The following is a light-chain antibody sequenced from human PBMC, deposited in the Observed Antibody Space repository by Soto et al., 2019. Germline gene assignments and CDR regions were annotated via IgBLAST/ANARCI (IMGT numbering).Light chain of an antibody. J-gene: IGKJ5*01. Sequence: EIMMTQSPATLSVSPGESATLSCRASQTVSSNLAWYQQKPGQAPRLLIYGASTRATGIPARFSGSGSETEFTLTISSLQSEDFAVYYCQQYHKWPPITFGQGTRLEIK. V-gene: IGKV3D-15*01. CDR3: QQYHKWPPIT. CDR2: GAS. CDR1: QTVSSN.